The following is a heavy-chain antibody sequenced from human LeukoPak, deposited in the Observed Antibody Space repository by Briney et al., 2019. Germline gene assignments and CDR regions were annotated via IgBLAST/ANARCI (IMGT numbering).Heavy chain of an antibody. D-gene: IGHD3-9*01. J-gene: IGHJ6*03. Sequence: GSLRLSCAASGFTVSSNYMSWVRQAPGKGLEWIGEINHSGSTNYNPSLKSRVTISVDTSKNQFSLKLSSVTAADTAVYYCARHVSLYYDILTGYSPTYYYYMDVWGKGTTVTISS. CDR2: INHSGST. CDR3: ARHVSLYYDILTGYSPTYYYYMDV. CDR1: GFTVSSNY. V-gene: IGHV4-34*01.